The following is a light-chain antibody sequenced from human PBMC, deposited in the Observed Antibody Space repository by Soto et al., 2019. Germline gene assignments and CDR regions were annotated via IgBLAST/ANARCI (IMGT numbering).Light chain of an antibody. J-gene: IGLJ3*02. CDR3: CSYAGRSTWV. Sequence: QSALTQPASVSGSPGQSITISCTGTSSDVGSYNLVSWYQQNPGKAPKVMIYEGSQRPSGVSDRFSASKSGNTASLTNSGLQAEDEADYYCCSYAGRSTWVFGGGTKLTVL. CDR2: EGS. V-gene: IGLV2-23*01. CDR1: SSDVGSYNL.